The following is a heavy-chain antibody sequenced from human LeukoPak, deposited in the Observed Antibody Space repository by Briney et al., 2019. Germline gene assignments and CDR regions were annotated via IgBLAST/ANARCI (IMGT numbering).Heavy chain of an antibody. V-gene: IGHV3-30*03. CDR3: ARDWGRGDSKYLDF. D-gene: IGHD4-17*01. CDR1: GFTFNNYG. J-gene: IGHJ4*02. CDR2: ISNDGSKK. Sequence: GGSLRLSCAASGFTFNNYGMHWVRQAPGKGLECVALISNDGSKKYYAGSAKGRFTISRDNSRNTVFLEMNSLRGDDTAVYFCARDWGRGDSKYLDFWGQGILVTVSS.